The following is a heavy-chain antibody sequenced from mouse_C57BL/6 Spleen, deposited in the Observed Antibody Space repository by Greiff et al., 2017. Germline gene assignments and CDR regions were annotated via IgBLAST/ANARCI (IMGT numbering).Heavy chain of an antibody. CDR2: IDPETGGT. V-gene: IGHV1-15*01. Sequence: VQLHQSGAELVRPGASVTLSCKASGYTFTDYEMHWVKQTPVHGLEWIGAIDPETGGTAYNQKFKGKAILTADKSSSTAYMALRSLTSEDSAVYYCTRTTVVAKGWYFDVWGTGTTVTVSS. D-gene: IGHD1-1*01. CDR1: GYTFTDYE. CDR3: TRTTVVAKGWYFDV. J-gene: IGHJ1*03.